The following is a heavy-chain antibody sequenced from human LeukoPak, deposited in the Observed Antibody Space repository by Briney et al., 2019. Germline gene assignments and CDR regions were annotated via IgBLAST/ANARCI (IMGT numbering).Heavy chain of an antibody. Sequence: SETLSLTCTVSGGSISSYYWSWIRQPPGKGLEWIGYIYYSGSTNYNPSLKSRVTIAVDTSKNQFSLKLSSVTAADTAVYYCARECVGYCQGDWFDPWGQGTLVTVSS. CDR2: IYYSGST. J-gene: IGHJ5*02. CDR3: ARECVGYCQGDWFDP. CDR1: GGSISSYY. D-gene: IGHD1-26*01. V-gene: IGHV4-59*01.